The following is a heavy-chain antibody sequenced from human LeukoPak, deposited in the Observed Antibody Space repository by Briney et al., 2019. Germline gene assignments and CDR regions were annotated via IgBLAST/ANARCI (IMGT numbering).Heavy chain of an antibody. D-gene: IGHD3-22*01. CDR1: GGSFSGYY. J-gene: IGHJ2*01. CDR2: INHSGST. CDR3: ARREYYDSTGYFDL. Sequence: SETLSLTCAVYGGSFSGYYWSWIRQPPGKGLEWIWEINHSGSTNYNPSLESRVTISVDKSKNQFSLNLNSVTAADTAVYYCARREYYDSTGYFDLWGRGTLVTVSS. V-gene: IGHV4-34*01.